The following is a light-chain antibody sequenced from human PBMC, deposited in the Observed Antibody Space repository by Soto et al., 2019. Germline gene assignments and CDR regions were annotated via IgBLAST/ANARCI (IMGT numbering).Light chain of an antibody. CDR1: QSLLHSNGYNY. J-gene: IGKJ4*01. V-gene: IGKV2-28*01. CDR2: LGS. Sequence: DIVMTKSPLSLPVTPGEPASISCRSSQSLLHSNGYNYLDWYLQKPGQSPKLLIYLGSNRASGVPDRFSGSGSGTDFTLKISRVEAEDVGVYYCMQALQTPLTFGGGTKVEIK. CDR3: MQALQTPLT.